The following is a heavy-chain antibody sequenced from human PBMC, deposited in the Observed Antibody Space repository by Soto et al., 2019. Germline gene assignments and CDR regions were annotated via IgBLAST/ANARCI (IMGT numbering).Heavy chain of an antibody. D-gene: IGHD3-22*01. CDR1: GFRLANYV. J-gene: IGHJ4*02. CDR2: INTDGSGT. V-gene: IGHV3-74*01. CDR3: TREGDGSGFFSDF. Sequence: PGGSLRLSCAASGFRLANYVMNWVRQAPGKGLVWVSRINTDGSGTSYADSVKGRFTISRDNAKNSLYLLMNSLRAEDTAVYYCTREGDGSGFFSDFWGQGALVTVS.